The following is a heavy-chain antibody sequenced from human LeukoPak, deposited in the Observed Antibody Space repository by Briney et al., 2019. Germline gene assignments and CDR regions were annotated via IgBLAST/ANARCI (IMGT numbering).Heavy chain of an antibody. CDR2: IWYDGSNK. V-gene: IGHV3-33*01. Sequence: PGGSLRLSCAASGFTFSSYGMHWVRQAPGKGLEWVAVIWYDGSNKYYADSVKGRFTISRDNSKNTLYLQMNSRRAEDTAVYYCARDLRYCSSTSCYRYFYLWGRGTLVSVSP. CDR3: ARDLRYCSSTSCYRYFYL. CDR1: GFTFSSYG. D-gene: IGHD2-2*01. J-gene: IGHJ2*01.